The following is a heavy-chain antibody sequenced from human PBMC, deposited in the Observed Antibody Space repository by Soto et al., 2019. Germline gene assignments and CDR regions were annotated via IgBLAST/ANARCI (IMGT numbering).Heavy chain of an antibody. D-gene: IGHD6-19*01. J-gene: IGHJ4*02. Sequence: QVQLVQSGAEVKKPGATLKVSCKGSGYTFIANYIQWVRQAPGQGLEWMGWINPNSGGTTYAQKFQGRVTLTRDTSITTADMELSGLTSDDTAVYFCAREGSGWKYFDYWGQGSLVTVPS. CDR1: GYTFIANY. V-gene: IGHV1-2*02. CDR3: AREGSGWKYFDY. CDR2: INPNSGGT.